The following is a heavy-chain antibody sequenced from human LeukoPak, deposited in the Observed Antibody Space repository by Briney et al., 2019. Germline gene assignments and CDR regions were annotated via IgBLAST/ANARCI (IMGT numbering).Heavy chain of an antibody. J-gene: IGHJ4*02. CDR3: ARDTSVVEKVTTFDY. D-gene: IGHD4-17*01. CDR1: GFTFSSYW. Sequence: GGSLRLSCAASGFTFSSYWMHWVRQAPGKGLVWVSRINSDGSSTSYADSVKGRFTISRDNAKNTLYPQMNSLRAEDTAVYYCARDTSVVEKVTTFDYWGQGTLVTVSS. V-gene: IGHV3-74*01. CDR2: INSDGSST.